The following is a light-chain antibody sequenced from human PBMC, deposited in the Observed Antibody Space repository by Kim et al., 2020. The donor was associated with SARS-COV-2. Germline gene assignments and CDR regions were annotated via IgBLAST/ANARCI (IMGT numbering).Light chain of an antibody. J-gene: IGKJ2*02. V-gene: IGKV3-11*01. CDR2: DAS. CDR3: QQRSNWRGT. Sequence: SLSPGERATPSCRASQSVSSYLAWYQQKPGQAPRLLIYDASNRATGIPARFSGSGSGTDFTLTISSLEPEDFAVYYCQQRSNWRGTFGQGTKLEI. CDR1: QSVSSY.